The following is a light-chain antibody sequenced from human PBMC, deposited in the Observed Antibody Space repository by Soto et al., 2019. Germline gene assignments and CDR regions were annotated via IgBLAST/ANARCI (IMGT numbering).Light chain of an antibody. CDR1: TGAVTSGHY. CDR3: LLSHGRVRV. CDR2: DTA. J-gene: IGLJ3*02. V-gene: IGLV7-46*01. Sequence: QAVVTQEPSLTVPPEGTVTLTCDSSTGAVTSGHYPYWFQRKPGQAPRTLIYDTANKQSWTPARFSGSLLGGKAALTLSGAQPEDEAEYYCLLSHGRVRVFGGGTKLTVL.